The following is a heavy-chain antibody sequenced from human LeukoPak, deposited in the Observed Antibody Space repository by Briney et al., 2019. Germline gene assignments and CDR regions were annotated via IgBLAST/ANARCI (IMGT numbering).Heavy chain of an antibody. J-gene: IGHJ5*02. CDR1: GGSISSNSYY. Sequence: SETLSLACTVSGGSISSNSYYWGWIRQPPGKGLKWIGSIYYSGSTYYNPSLKSRVTISVDTSKNQFSLKLNSVTAADTAVYYCARNRYYYGSGNYGVPNWFDPWGQGTLVTVSS. CDR2: IYYSGST. V-gene: IGHV4-39*01. D-gene: IGHD3-10*01. CDR3: ARNRYYYGSGNYGVPNWFDP.